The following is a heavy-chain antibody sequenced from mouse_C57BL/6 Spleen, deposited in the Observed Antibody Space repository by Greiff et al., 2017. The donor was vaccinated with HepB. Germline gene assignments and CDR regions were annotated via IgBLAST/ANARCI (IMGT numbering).Heavy chain of an antibody. D-gene: IGHD2-1*01. Sequence: QVQLQQSGPELVKPGASVKISCKASGYAFSSSWMNWVKQRPGKGLEWIGRIDPGDGDTNYNGKFKGKATLTADKSSSTAYMQLSSLTSEDSAVYFCARDYGNSLYYAMDYWGQGTSVTVSS. CDR2: IDPGDGDT. CDR1: GYAFSSSW. J-gene: IGHJ4*01. CDR3: ARDYGNSLYYAMDY. V-gene: IGHV1-82*01.